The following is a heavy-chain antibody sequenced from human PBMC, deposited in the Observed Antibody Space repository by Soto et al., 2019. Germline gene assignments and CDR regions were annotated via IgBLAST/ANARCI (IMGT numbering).Heavy chain of an antibody. CDR1: GFTFSSYW. D-gene: IGHD3-3*01. Sequence: PEGSLRLSCAASGFTFSSYWMTWVRQAPGKGLEWVANIKQDGSAKYYVDSVKGRFTISRDNAKNSLYLQMNSLRAEDTAVYYCTTLSITIFGVVLMDVWGQGTTVTVSS. CDR2: IKQDGSAK. J-gene: IGHJ6*02. CDR3: TTLSITIFGVVLMDV. V-gene: IGHV3-7*01.